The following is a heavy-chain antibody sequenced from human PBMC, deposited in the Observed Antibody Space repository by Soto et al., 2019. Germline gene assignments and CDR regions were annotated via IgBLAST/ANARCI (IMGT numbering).Heavy chain of an antibody. CDR3: ASTRGSSYDY. V-gene: IGHV3-53*02. CDR1: GFTVRGNY. Sequence: EVQLVETGGGLIQPGGSLRLSCAASGFTVRGNYMRWVRQATGKGLEWVSVIYNGGGTYYADSVKGRFTISRDNSKNTLYLQMNSLRAEETAVYYCASTRGSSYDYWGQGTLVTVSS. D-gene: IGHD6-6*01. CDR2: IYNGGGT. J-gene: IGHJ4*02.